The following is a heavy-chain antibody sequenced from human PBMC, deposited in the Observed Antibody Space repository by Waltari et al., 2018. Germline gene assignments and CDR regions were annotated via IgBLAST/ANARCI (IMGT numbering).Heavy chain of an antibody. J-gene: IGHJ4*02. CDR3: ARGRYSGYVNLDY. Sequence: QVQLQESGPGLVKPSETLSLTCTVSGGSISSYYWSWIRQPPGKGLEWIGYIYYSGSTNYNPTLKSRVTISVDTSKNQFSLKLSSVTAADTAVYYCARGRYSGYVNLDYWGQGTLVIVSS. D-gene: IGHD5-12*01. CDR1: GGSISSYY. V-gene: IGHV4-59*01. CDR2: IYYSGST.